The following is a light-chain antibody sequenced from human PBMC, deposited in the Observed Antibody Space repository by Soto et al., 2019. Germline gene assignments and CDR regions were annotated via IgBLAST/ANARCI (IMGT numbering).Light chain of an antibody. CDR3: QQRSNWPT. J-gene: IGKJ1*01. CDR2: DAS. CDR1: QSVSSY. Sequence: EIVFTQSPATLSLSPGERATLSCRASQSVSSYLAWYQQKPGQAPRLLIYDASNSATGIPARFSGSGSGTDFTPTISSLEPEDFAVYYCQQRSNWPTFGQGTKVDIK. V-gene: IGKV3-11*01.